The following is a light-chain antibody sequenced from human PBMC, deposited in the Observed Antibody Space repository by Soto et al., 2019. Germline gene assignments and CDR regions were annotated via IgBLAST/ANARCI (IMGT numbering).Light chain of an antibody. V-gene: IGKV1-39*01. CDR3: LQSYTFPFT. J-gene: IGKJ3*01. CDR1: QDISNY. Sequence: DIQMTQSPFSLSASVGDTVTLTCRASQDISNYLNWLQQKPGKAPKLLIYAASTLQTGVPSRFSGSESGTDFTLTISSLQPEDFAIYFCLQSYTFPFTFGPGTRVEIK. CDR2: AAS.